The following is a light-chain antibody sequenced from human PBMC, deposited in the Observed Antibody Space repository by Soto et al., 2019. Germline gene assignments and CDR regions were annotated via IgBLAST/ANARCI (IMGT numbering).Light chain of an antibody. CDR2: SHN. CDR1: SSNIGSNT. V-gene: IGLV1-44*01. CDR3: AAWDDSLSGYV. J-gene: IGLJ1*01. Sequence: QSVLTQPPSASGTPGQRVTISCSGGSSNIGSNTVNWFLQLPGTAPKLLIYSHNQRPSGVPDRFSASKSGTSASLAISGLQSEDEADYYCAAWDDSLSGYVFGTGTKLTVL.